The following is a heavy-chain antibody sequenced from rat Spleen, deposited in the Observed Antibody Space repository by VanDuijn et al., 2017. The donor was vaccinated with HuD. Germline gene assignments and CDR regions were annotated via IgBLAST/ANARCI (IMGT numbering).Heavy chain of an antibody. D-gene: IGHD1-12*02. CDR3: TREGYDGTSSGFDY. Sequence: EVQLVESGGDLVQPGRSLKLSCAASGFTFSNYDMAWVRQDSTKGLEWVASISPGGGNTYYRDSVKGRFTVSRDNAKSTLYLQMNGLKSEDSATYYCTREGYDGTSSGFDYWGQGTLVTVSS. CDR2: ISPGGGNT. J-gene: IGHJ3*01. CDR1: GFTFSNYD. V-gene: IGHV5S23*01.